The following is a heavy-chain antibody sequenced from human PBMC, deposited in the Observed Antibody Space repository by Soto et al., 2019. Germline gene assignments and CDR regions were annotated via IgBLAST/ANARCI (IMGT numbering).Heavy chain of an antibody. CDR2: INHSGST. J-gene: IGHJ4*02. V-gene: IGHV4-34*01. CDR1: GGSFSGYY. CDR3: ARGARERLRWYYFDY. D-gene: IGHD5-12*01. Sequence: PSETLSLTCAVYGGSFSGYYWSWIRQPPGKGLEWIGEINHSGSTNYNPSLKSRVTISVDTSKNQFSLKLSSVTAADTAVYYCARGARERLRWYYFDYWGQGTLVTVSS.